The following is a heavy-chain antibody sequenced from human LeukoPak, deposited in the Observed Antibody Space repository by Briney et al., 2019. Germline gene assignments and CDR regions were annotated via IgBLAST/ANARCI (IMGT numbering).Heavy chain of an antibody. CDR1: GYTFTSYG. Sequence: ASVKVSCKASGYTFTSYGISWVRQATGQGLEWMGWMNPNSGNTGYAQKFQGRVTITADKSTSTAYMELSSLRSEDTAVYYCARSTVTTRGWFDPWGQGTLVTVSS. J-gene: IGHJ5*02. D-gene: IGHD4-17*01. V-gene: IGHV1-8*03. CDR2: MNPNSGNT. CDR3: ARSTVTTRGWFDP.